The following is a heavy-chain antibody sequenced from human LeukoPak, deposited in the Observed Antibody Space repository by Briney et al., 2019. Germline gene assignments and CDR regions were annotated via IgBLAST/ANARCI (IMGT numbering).Heavy chain of an antibody. D-gene: IGHD6-6*01. J-gene: IGHJ4*02. CDR2: ISLTGGRT. CDR1: GFTFSNYA. V-gene: IGHV3-23*01. CDR3: AKGERGTRPFDY. Sequence: GGSLRLSCAASGFTFSNYAMSWVRQAPGKGLEWVSSISLTGGRTYYADSVKGRFTISRDNSKNTLYLQMNSLRAEDTAVYYCAKGERGTRPFDYWGQGTLVTVSS.